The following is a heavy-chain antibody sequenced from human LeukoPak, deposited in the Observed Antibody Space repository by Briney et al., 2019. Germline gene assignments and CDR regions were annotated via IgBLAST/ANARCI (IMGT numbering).Heavy chain of an antibody. D-gene: IGHD5-24*01. V-gene: IGHV3-21*01. CDR2: ISSSSSYI. J-gene: IGHJ4*02. CDR1: GFTFNSYS. CDR3: ARRRDGYNLLPDY. Sequence: GSLRLSCAASGFTFNSYSMNWVRQAPGKGLEWVSSISSSSSYIYYADSVKGRFTISRDNAKNSLYLQMNSLRVEDTAVYYCARRRDGYNLLPDYWGQGTLVTVSS.